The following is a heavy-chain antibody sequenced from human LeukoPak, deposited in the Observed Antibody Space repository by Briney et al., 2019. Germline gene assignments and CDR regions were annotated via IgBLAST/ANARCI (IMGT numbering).Heavy chain of an antibody. CDR2: ISAFNGDT. CDR3: ARTRAETYYYDSSGYHSLFDY. CDR1: GYTFTSYG. V-gene: IGHV1-18*01. D-gene: IGHD3-22*01. Sequence: GASVKVSCKASGYTFTSYGISWVRQAPGQGLEWMGWISAFNGDTNYAHKLQGRVTMTTDTSTSTAYMELRSLRSDETAVYYCARTRAETYYYDSSGYHSLFDYWGQGTLVTVSS. J-gene: IGHJ4*02.